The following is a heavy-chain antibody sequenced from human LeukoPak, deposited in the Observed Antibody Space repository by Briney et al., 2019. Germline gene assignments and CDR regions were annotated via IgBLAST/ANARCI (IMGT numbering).Heavy chain of an antibody. CDR1: GFSVSNNY. V-gene: IGHV3-53*01. CDR2: LYTGGKT. Sequence: GGSLRLSCAGSGFSVSNNYMSWVRQAPGRGLEWVSVLYTGGKTYYADSVKGRFTISRDNSKNTLYLQLNSLRVEDTAVYYCAKNRGAGSHYYYHMNVWGKGTTVTVSS. CDR3: AKNRGAGSHYYYHMNV. J-gene: IGHJ6*03. D-gene: IGHD1-26*01.